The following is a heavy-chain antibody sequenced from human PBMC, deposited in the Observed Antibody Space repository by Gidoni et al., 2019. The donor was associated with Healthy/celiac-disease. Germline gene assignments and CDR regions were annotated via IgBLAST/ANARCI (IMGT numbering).Heavy chain of an antibody. J-gene: IGHJ4*02. CDR3: AKDWGLGYCSSTSCYGSSGWYAY. D-gene: IGHD2-2*01. V-gene: IGHV3-23*01. Sequence: EVQLLESGGGLVQPGGSLRLSCAASGFTFSRYAMSWDRQAPGKGLGWVSAISGSGGSTYYADSVKGRFTISRDNSKNTLYLQMNSLRAEDTAVYYCAKDWGLGYCSSTSCYGSSGWYAYWGQGTLVTVSS. CDR2: ISGSGGST. CDR1: GFTFSRYA.